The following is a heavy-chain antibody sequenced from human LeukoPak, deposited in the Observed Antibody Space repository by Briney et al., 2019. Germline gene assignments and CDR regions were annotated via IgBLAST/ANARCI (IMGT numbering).Heavy chain of an antibody. D-gene: IGHD4-17*01. CDR3: ARVPPVEYGDYVRRAFDI. Sequence: GASVKVSCKASGYTFTSYDINWVRQATGQGLEWMGWMNPNSGNTGYAQKFQGRVTITRNTSISTAYMELSSLRSEDTAVYYCARVPPVEYGDYVRRAFDIWGQGTMVTVSS. CDR1: GYTFTSYD. J-gene: IGHJ3*02. CDR2: MNPNSGNT. V-gene: IGHV1-8*03.